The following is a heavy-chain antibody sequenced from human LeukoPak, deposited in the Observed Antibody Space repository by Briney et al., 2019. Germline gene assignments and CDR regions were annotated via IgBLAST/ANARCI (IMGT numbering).Heavy chain of an antibody. D-gene: IGHD1-14*01. CDR2: IYPGDSDT. V-gene: IGHV5-51*01. Sequence: GESLKISCQGSGYSFTSYWIGWVRQMPGKGLEWMGIIYPGDSDTRYSPSFQGQVTISADKSISTAYLQWSSLKASDTAMYYCARLPADATPYQYYYYYGMDVWGQGTTVTVSS. CDR1: GYSFTSYW. CDR3: ARLPADATPYQYYYYYGMDV. J-gene: IGHJ6*02.